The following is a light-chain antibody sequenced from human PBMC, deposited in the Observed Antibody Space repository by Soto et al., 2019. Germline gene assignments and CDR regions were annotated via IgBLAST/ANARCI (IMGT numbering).Light chain of an antibody. J-gene: IGKJ5*01. CDR1: QSVYSNY. Sequence: EIVLTQSPGTLSLSPGERATLSCRASQSVYSNYLAWYQQKPGQAPRLLIYGASGRAAGTPDRFSGSASGTDFTLTISRLEPEDFAVYYCQQYGSSPITFGQGSRLEIK. CDR2: GAS. CDR3: QQYGSSPIT. V-gene: IGKV3-20*01.